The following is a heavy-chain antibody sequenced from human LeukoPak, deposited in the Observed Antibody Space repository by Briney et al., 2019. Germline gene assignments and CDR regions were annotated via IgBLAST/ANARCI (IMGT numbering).Heavy chain of an antibody. CDR1: GFTFDDYA. D-gene: IGHD3-22*01. V-gene: IGHV3-9*01. CDR2: ISWNSGSI. CDR3: AKDKTPYYDSSGYPDY. J-gene: IGHJ4*02. Sequence: GGPLRLSCAASGFTFDDYAMHWVRQAPGKGLEWVSGISWNSGSIGYADSVKGRFTISRDNAKNSLYLQMNSLRAEDTALYYCAKDKTPYYDSSGYPDYWGQGTLVTVSS.